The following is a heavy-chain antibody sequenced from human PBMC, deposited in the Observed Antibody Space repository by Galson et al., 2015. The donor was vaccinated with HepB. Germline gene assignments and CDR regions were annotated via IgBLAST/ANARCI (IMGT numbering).Heavy chain of an antibody. V-gene: IGHV6-1*01. CDR3: ARVTGGGVDDGDYYYYGMDV. Sequence: CAISGDSVSSTSAAWNWIRQSPSRGLEWLGRTYYRSKWYNDYAVSVKSRITINPDTSKNHFSLQLNSVTPEDTAVYYCARVTGGGVDDGDYYYYGMDVWGQGTTVTVSS. J-gene: IGHJ6*02. CDR1: GDSVSSTSAA. CDR2: TYYRSKWYN. D-gene: IGHD3-16*01.